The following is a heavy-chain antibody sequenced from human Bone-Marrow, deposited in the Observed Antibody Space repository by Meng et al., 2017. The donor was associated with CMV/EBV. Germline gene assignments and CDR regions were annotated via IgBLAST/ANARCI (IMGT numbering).Heavy chain of an antibody. CDR2: IYYSWGT. J-gene: IGHJ4*02. CDR1: GGSISSYY. CDR3: ARENVYSNYDLRSGTDY. Sequence: SETLSLTCTVSGGSISSYYWNWIRQPPGKGLEWIGYIYYSWGTTYNPSLKGRVTISVDTSKNQFSLKLRPVTAADTAVYYCARENVYSNYDLRSGTDYWGQGTLVTVSS. V-gene: IGHV4-59*01. D-gene: IGHD4-11*01.